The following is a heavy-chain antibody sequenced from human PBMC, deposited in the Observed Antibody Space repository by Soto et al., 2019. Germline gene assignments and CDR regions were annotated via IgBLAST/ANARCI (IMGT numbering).Heavy chain of an antibody. D-gene: IGHD6-19*01. CDR3: ASDPFRYSSDWDYFAY. Sequence: QVQLVESGGGVVQPGRSLRLSCAASGIIFSNYGMHWVRQAPGKGLEWVAVIWYDGSHEFYADSVKGRFTISRDNSKNTLYLQMNSLRDDDTAVYYCASDPFRYSSDWDYFAYWGQGTLVTVSS. CDR2: IWYDGSHE. V-gene: IGHV3-33*01. CDR1: GIIFSNYG. J-gene: IGHJ4*02.